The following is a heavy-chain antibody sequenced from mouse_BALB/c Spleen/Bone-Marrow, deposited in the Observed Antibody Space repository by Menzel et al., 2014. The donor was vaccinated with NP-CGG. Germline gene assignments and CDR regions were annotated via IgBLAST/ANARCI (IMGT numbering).Heavy chain of an antibody. CDR3: ARSRGYDVGPFAF. CDR2: INPGSGSS. Sequence: VQLQQSGAELVRPGTSVKVSCKASGYAFTNYLIERVKQRPGQGLEWIGVINPGSGSSNYNENFKGKATLTADRSSSTAYMLLNSLTSDDSAVYFCARSRGYDVGPFAFWGQGTLVTVSA. CDR1: GYAFTNYL. D-gene: IGHD2-2*01. V-gene: IGHV1-54*01. J-gene: IGHJ3*01.